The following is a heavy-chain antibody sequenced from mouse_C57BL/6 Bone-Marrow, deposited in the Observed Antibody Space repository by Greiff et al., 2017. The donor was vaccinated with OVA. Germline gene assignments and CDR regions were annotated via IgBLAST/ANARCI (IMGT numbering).Heavy chain of an antibody. CDR2: IYPGDGDT. J-gene: IGHJ4*01. D-gene: IGHD1-1*01. CDR3: ARHYYGSSHYYAMDY. Sequence: QVQLQQSGAELVKPGASVKISCKASGYAFSSYWMNWVKQRPGKGLEWIGQIYPGDGDTNYNGKFKGKATLTADKSSSTAYMQLSSLTSEDSAVYFCARHYYGSSHYYAMDYWVQGTSVTVSS. CDR1: GYAFSSYW. V-gene: IGHV1-80*01.